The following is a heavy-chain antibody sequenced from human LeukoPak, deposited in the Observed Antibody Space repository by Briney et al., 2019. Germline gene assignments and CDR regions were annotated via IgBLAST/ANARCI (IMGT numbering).Heavy chain of an antibody. CDR2: IYYNGNT. CDR1: GGSISSSDYY. Sequence: SETLSLTCSVSGGSISSSDYYWGWLRQPPGERLEWLGTIYYNGNTYYNPSLQSRVIMSVDTSKNQFSLKLTSVTAPDTAVYYCARTVGTHRFDYWGQGILVTVSS. V-gene: IGHV4-39*01. CDR3: ARTVGTHRFDY. D-gene: IGHD4-23*01. J-gene: IGHJ4*02.